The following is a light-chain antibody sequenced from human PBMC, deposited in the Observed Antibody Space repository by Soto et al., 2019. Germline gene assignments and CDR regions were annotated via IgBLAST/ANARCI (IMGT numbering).Light chain of an antibody. J-gene: IGKJ4*01. CDR1: QAVNSY. CDR2: DAS. V-gene: IGKV3-11*01. Sequence: EIVLTQSPATRSLSPGERATLSCRASQAVNSYLAWYQQKPGQAPRLLIYDASNRATGIPARFSGSASGTDFTLTISSLEPEDIAVYYCQQRTNWPPLTFGGGTKVEIK. CDR3: QQRTNWPPLT.